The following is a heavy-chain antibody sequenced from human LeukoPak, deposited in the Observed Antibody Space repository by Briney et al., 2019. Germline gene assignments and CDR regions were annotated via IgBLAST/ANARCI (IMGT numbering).Heavy chain of an antibody. D-gene: IGHD2-2*02. CDR2: INPNSGGT. CDR1: GYTFTGYY. Sequence: RASVTVSCTASGYTFTGYYMHWVRQAPEQGLEWMGWINPNSGGTNYAQKFQGRVTMTRDTSISTAYMELSRLRSDDTAVYYCARDGDIVVVPAAIDYWGQGTLVTVSS. CDR3: ARDGDIVVVPAAIDY. V-gene: IGHV1-2*02. J-gene: IGHJ4*02.